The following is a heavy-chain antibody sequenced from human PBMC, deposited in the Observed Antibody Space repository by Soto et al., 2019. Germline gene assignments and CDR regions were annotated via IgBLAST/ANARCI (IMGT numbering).Heavy chain of an antibody. J-gene: IGHJ4*02. Sequence: PSETLSLTCTVYGGSFSGYYWSWIRQPPGKGLEWIGEINHSGSTNYNPSLKSRVTISVDTSKNQFSLKLSSVTAADTAIYYCAIGGASQWLKFWGQGTLVTVSS. CDR3: AIGGASQWLKF. D-gene: IGHD6-19*01. V-gene: IGHV4-34*01. CDR2: INHSGST. CDR1: GGSFSGYY.